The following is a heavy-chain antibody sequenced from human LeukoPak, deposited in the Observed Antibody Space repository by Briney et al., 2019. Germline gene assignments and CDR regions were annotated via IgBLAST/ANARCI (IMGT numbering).Heavy chain of an antibody. Sequence: SETLSLTCTVSGGSISSSSYYRGWIRQPPGKGLEWIGSIYYSGSTYYNPSLKSRVTISVDTSKNQFSLKLSSVTAADTAVYYCAEDPVAGTFRPYYGMDVWGQGTTVTVSS. CDR3: AEDPVAGTFRPYYGMDV. V-gene: IGHV4-39*01. J-gene: IGHJ6*02. CDR1: GGSISSSSYY. CDR2: IYYSGST. D-gene: IGHD6-19*01.